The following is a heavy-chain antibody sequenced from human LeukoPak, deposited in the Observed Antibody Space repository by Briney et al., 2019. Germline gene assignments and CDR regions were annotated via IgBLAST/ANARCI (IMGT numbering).Heavy chain of an antibody. D-gene: IGHD1-26*01. CDR3: ARGGPKPIMGSADC. J-gene: IGHJ4*02. CDR2: INHNSGGT. Sequence: ASVKVSCKASGYTFTCDYIHWVRQAPGQGLEWMGWINHNSGGTNYAPKFKGRVTMTRYTSISTTYMELNTLRSDDTAIYYCARGGPKPIMGSADCWGQGTLVTVSS. V-gene: IGHV1-2*02. CDR1: GYTFTCDY.